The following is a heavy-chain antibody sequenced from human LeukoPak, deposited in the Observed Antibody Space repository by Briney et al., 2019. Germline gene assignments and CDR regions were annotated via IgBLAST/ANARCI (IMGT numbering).Heavy chain of an antibody. V-gene: IGHV3-9*01. CDR2: ISWNSGSI. Sequence: PGRSLRLSCAASGFTFDDYAMHWVRQAPGKGREWVSGISWNSGSIGYADSVKGRFTISRDNAKNSLYLQMNSLRAEDTAVYYCAELGITMIGGVWGKGTTVTISS. CDR3: AELGITMIGGV. D-gene: IGHD3-10*02. J-gene: IGHJ6*04. CDR1: GFTFDDYA.